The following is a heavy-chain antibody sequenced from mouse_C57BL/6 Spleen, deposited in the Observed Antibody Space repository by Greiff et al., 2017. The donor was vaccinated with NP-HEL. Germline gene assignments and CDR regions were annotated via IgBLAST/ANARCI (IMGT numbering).Heavy chain of an antibody. CDR2: IDPSDSET. J-gene: IGHJ4*01. D-gene: IGHD2-5*01. CDR3: ARARTYYSNYDAMDY. CDR1: GYNFTSYW. Sequence: QVQLQQPGAELVRPGSSVKLSCKASGYNFTSYWMHWVKQRPIQGLEWIGNIDPSDSETHYNQKFTDKATLTVDKSSTTAYMQLSSLTSEDSAVHYCARARTYYSNYDAMDYRGQGTSVTASS. V-gene: IGHV1-52*01.